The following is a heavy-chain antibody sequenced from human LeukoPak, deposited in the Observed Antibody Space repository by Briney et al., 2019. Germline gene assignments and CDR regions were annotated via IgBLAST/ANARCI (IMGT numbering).Heavy chain of an antibody. J-gene: IGHJ3*02. CDR2: IYYSGST. D-gene: IGHD3-9*01. CDR3: AREPKFDYDILTGYYPDAFDI. Sequence: SETLSLTCTVSGGSISSSSYYWGWIRQPPGKGLEWIGYIYYSGSTNYNPSLKSRVTISVDTSKNQFSLKLSSVTAADTAVYYCAREPKFDYDILTGYYPDAFDIWGQGTMVTVSS. V-gene: IGHV4-61*01. CDR1: GGSISSSSYY.